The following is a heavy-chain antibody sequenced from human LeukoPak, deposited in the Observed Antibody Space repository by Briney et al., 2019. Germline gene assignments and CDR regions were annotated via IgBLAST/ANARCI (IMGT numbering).Heavy chain of an antibody. D-gene: IGHD6-13*01. CDR2: INPNSGGT. V-gene: IGHV1-2*02. CDR1: GYTXTGYF. J-gene: IGHJ4*02. Sequence: ASVKVSCKASGYTXTGYFMHGVRQAPGQGLEWMGWINPNSGGTNYAQKFQGRVIMTRDTSISTAYIELSRLRSDDTAVYYCARDLDGSSGCDYWGQGTLVTVSS. CDR3: ARDLDGSSGCDY.